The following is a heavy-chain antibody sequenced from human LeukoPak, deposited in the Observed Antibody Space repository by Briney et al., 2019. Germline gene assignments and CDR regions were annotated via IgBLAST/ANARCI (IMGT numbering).Heavy chain of an antibody. D-gene: IGHD2-2*01. Sequence: SETLSLTCTVSGGSISSSSYYWDWTRQPPGKGLEWIGAIYYSGNTNYNPSLKSRVTISVDTSKNQFSLKLSSVTAADTAVYYCARHRIPAALASAFDYWGQGTLVTVSS. J-gene: IGHJ4*02. CDR1: GGSISSSSYY. CDR3: ARHRIPAALASAFDY. V-gene: IGHV4-39*01. CDR2: IYYSGNT.